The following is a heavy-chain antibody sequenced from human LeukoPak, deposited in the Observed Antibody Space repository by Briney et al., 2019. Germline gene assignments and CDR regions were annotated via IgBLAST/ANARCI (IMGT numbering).Heavy chain of an antibody. V-gene: IGHV3-7*01. CDR1: EFTFSNYW. Sequence: GSLRLSCAASEFTFSNYWMSWVRPGPGEGVERGANIKQVVIDIYYVDSVKGPFTISRDNAKNSLYLQMTSLRAEDTAVYYCARGLFGDYSAFDYWGQGTLVTVSS. CDR3: ARGLFGDYSAFDY. J-gene: IGHJ4*02. CDR2: IKQVVIDI. D-gene: IGHD4-17*01.